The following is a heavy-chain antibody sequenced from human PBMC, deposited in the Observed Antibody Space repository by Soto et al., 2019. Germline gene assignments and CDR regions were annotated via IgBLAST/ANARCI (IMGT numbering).Heavy chain of an antibody. J-gene: IGHJ4*02. V-gene: IGHV4-59*01. CDR1: GGSISSYY. CDR3: AREGAGYCTNGVCYTVRQTDRAFDY. Sequence: SETLSLTCTVSGGSISSYYWSWIRQPPGKGLEWIGYIYYSGSTNYNPSLKSRVTISVDTSKNQFSLKLSSVTAADTAVYYCAREGAGYCTNGVCYTVRQTDRAFDYWGQGTLVTVSS. CDR2: IYYSGST. D-gene: IGHD2-8*01.